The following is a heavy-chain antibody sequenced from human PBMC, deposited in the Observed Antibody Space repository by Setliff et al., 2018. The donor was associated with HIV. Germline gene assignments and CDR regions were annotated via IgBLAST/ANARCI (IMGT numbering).Heavy chain of an antibody. J-gene: IGHJ4*02. CDR1: GYDFSSYG. V-gene: IGHV1-18*01. Sequence: ASVKVSCKASGYDFSSYGITWVRQAPGQGLEWMGWISGYSGNTNYAQKVQVRVTMTTDTSTSTAYMELRSLRFDDTAVYYCARGKRWPQPYYLDYWGQGTLVTVS. D-gene: IGHD1-1*01. CDR2: ISGYSGNT. CDR3: ARGKRWPQPYYLDY.